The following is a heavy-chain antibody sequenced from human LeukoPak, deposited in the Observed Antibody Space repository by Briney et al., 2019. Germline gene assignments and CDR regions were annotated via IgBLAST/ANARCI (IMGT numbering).Heavy chain of an antibody. CDR2: IYHSGST. Sequence: PSETLSLTCTVSGGSTSSGGYYWSWIRQPPGKGLEWIGYIYHSGSTYYNPSLKSRVTISVDRSKNQFSLKLSSVTAADTAVYYCATDGGSSWSNWFDPWGQGTLVTVSS. J-gene: IGHJ5*02. CDR3: ATDGGSSWSNWFDP. CDR1: GGSTSSGGYY. V-gene: IGHV4-30-2*01. D-gene: IGHD6-13*01.